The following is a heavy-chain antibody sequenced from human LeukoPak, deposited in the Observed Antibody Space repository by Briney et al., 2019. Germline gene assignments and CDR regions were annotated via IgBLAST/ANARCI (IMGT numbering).Heavy chain of an antibody. CDR1: GGSISSYY. J-gene: IGHJ5*02. Sequence: SETLPLTCTVSGGSISSYYWSWIRQPPGKGLEWIGYIYYSGSTNYNPSLKSRVTISVDTSKNQFSLKLSSVTAADTAVYYCARHALVVPAARAWFDPWGQGTLVTVSS. CDR3: ARHALVVPAARAWFDP. D-gene: IGHD2-2*01. V-gene: IGHV4-59*08. CDR2: IYYSGST.